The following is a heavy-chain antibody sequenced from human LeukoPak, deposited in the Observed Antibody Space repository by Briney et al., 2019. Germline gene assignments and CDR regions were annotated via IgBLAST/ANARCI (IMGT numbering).Heavy chain of an antibody. V-gene: IGHV3-7*05. CDR2: INSGGSGQ. Sequence: GESLKISCAASGFTFTSNWMTWVRQAPGKGLEWVANINSGGSGQYYVDSVKGRFTISRDNAKNSLYLQINSLRAEDTAVYYCARNYDWGQGSLVTVSS. D-gene: IGHD3-16*01. J-gene: IGHJ4*02. CDR3: ARNYD. CDR1: GFTFTSNW.